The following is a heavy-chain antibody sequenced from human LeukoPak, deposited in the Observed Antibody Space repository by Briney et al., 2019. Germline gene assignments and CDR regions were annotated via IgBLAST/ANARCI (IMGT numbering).Heavy chain of an antibody. CDR2: IKRKSDGGTT. J-gene: IGHJ4*02. CDR3: TTELDIRPNHY. V-gene: IGHV3-15*01. CDR1: GFTVSSNY. D-gene: IGHD3-22*01. Sequence: SGGSLRLSCAASGFTVSSNYMSWVRQAPGKGLEWVGRIKRKSDGGTTDYAAPVKGRFTISRDDSKNTLYLQMNSLKSEDTAVYYCTTELDIRPNHYWGQGTLVTVSS.